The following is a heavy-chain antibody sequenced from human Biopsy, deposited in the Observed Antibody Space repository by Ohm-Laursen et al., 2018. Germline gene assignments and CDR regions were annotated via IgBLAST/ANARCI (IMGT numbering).Heavy chain of an antibody. D-gene: IGHD6-13*01. CDR2: VDWDDYK. Sequence: TQTLTLTCSFSGFSLSARRMCVSWIRQAPGKALEWLARVDWDDYKDYSASLQTKLSISKDTSNDQMVLTVNNVDPADTATYYCARTPILIVSAGLVYRHRRHLQGMDVWGQGIAVTVS. J-gene: IGHJ6*02. CDR3: ARTPILIVSAGLVYRHRRHLQGMDV. CDR1: GFSLSARRMC. V-gene: IGHV2-70*11.